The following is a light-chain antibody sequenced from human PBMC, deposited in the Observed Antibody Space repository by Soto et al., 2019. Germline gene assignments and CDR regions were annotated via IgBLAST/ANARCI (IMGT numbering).Light chain of an antibody. CDR2: GVS. V-gene: IGLV2-14*03. J-gene: IGLJ1*01. Sequence: QSVLPQXSSVSGSPGQSIIISYNGISINVGGYNYVSWYQHHPGKAPKLMIYGVSNRPSGVSNRFSGSKSGNTASLTISGLQPEDEADYYCCSYTTSNTRQIVFGTGTKVTVL. CDR1: SINVGGYNY. CDR3: CSYTTSNTRQIV.